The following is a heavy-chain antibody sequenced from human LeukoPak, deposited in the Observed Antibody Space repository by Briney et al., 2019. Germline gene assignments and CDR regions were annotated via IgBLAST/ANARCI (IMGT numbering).Heavy chain of an antibody. V-gene: IGHV3-30*02. CDR1: GFTFSSYE. D-gene: IGHD5-18*01. CDR2: IRYDGRNT. CDR3: ARDRSYEGLNWFDP. Sequence: GGSLRLSCAASGFTFSSYEMNWVRQAPGKGLDWVAFIRYDGRNTYYADSVKGRFTISRDNSKNTLYLQMNSLRAEDTAVYYCARDRSYEGLNWFDPWGQGTLVTVSS. J-gene: IGHJ5*02.